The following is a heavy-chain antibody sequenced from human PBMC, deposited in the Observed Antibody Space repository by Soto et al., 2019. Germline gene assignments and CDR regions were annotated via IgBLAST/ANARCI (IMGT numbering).Heavy chain of an antibody. CDR3: PGVDLGYGLEF. Sequence: EVQLVESGGDMVQPGGSLRLSCVASGITLSSHEVTWVRQAPGKGLEWLTYISNSGSTKHYADSVKGRFTVSRDNAKNSVFLQMNSLKGEGPAIFLRPGVDLGYGLEFWGQGTLVTVSS. CDR2: ISNSGSTK. D-gene: IGHD1-1*01. V-gene: IGHV3-48*03. CDR1: GITLSSHE. J-gene: IGHJ4*02.